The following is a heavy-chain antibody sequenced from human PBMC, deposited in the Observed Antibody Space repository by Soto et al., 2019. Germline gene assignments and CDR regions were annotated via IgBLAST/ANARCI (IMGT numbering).Heavy chain of an antibody. J-gene: IGHJ2*01. D-gene: IGHD5-12*01. CDR3: ASPTRMATTFLGYFDL. CDR1: GGTFSSYA. Sequence: QVQLVQSGAEVKKPGSSVKVSCKASGGTFSSYAISWVRQAPGQGLEWMGGIIPIFGTANYAQKFQGRVTITADESTSTAYMELSSLRSEDRAVYYCASPTRMATTFLGYFDLWGRGTLVTVSS. V-gene: IGHV1-69*12. CDR2: IIPIFGTA.